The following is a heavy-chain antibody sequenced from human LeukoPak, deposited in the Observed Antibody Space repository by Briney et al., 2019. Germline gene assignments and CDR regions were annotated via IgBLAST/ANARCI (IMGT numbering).Heavy chain of an antibody. Sequence: GGSLGLSCAASGFTFSSYGMHWVRQAPGKGLEWVAFIRYDGSNKYYADSVKGRFTISRDNSKNTLYLKMNSLRAEDTAVYYCAKETGEEVRYMDVWGKGTTVTVSS. D-gene: IGHD3-10*01. V-gene: IGHV3-30*02. J-gene: IGHJ6*03. CDR1: GFTFSSYG. CDR2: IRYDGSNK. CDR3: AKETGEEVRYMDV.